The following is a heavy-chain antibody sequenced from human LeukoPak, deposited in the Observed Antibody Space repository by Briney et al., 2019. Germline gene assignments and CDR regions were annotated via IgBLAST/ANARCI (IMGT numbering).Heavy chain of an antibody. CDR1: GFTFSSYW. V-gene: IGHV3-74*01. CDR3: ATSRTFDY. CDR2: INSDGSST. Sequence: PGGSLRLSCAASGFTFSSYWMHWVRQSPGKGLVWVSGINSDGSSTSYADSVKGRFTISRDNAKNTVYLQMNSLRAEGTAVYHCATSRTFDYWGQGTLVTVSS. J-gene: IGHJ4*02.